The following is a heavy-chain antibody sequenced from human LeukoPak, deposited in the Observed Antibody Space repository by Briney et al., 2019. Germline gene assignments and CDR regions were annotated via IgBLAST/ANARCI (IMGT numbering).Heavy chain of an antibody. CDR2: IHWNGGRT. V-gene: IGHV3-20*04. D-gene: IGHD1-26*01. CDR1: GFTFDNYG. Sequence: PGGSLRLSCAASGFTFDNYGINWVRQAPGKGLEWVSRIHWNGGRTGYADSVKGRFTISRDNAKNSVYLQMNSLRAEDTAVYYCARDNSGSYFDYWGQGTLVTVSS. CDR3: ARDNSGSYFDY. J-gene: IGHJ4*02.